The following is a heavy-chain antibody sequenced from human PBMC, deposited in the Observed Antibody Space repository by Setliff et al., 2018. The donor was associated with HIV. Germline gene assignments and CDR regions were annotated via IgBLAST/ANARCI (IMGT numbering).Heavy chain of an antibody. J-gene: IGHJ4*02. CDR2: INTHTGNP. Sequence: GPSVKVSCKASGYRFTSYAMNWVRQAPGQGLEWMGWINTHTGNPTYAQGFTGRFVFSLDTSVSTAYLQISSLKAEDTAVYYCARGELDLDYWGQGTLVTVSS. CDR1: GYRFTSYA. D-gene: IGHD1-1*01. CDR3: ARGELDLDY. V-gene: IGHV7-4-1*02.